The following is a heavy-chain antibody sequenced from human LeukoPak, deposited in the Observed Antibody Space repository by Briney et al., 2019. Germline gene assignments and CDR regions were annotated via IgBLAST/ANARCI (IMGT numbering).Heavy chain of an antibody. CDR3: ARDRRGIAVAGTGWFDP. D-gene: IGHD6-19*01. Sequence: SETLSLTCAVYGGSFSGYYWSWIRQPAGKGLEWIGRIYGRGGSNYNPSLKSRVTISIDKSKNQFSLKLSSVTAADTAVYYCARDRRGIAVAGTGWFDPWGQGTLVTVSS. CDR2: IYGRGGS. CDR1: GGSFSGYY. V-gene: IGHV4-4*07. J-gene: IGHJ5*02.